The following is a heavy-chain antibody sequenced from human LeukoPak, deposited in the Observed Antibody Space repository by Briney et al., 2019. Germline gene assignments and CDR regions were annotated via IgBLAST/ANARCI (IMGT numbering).Heavy chain of an antibody. CDR3: AKFLPTHIVVANYYFDY. V-gene: IGHV3-23*01. D-gene: IGHD2-21*01. J-gene: IGHJ4*02. CDR1: GFTSSSYA. CDR2: ISGSGGGT. Sequence: PGGSLRLSCAASGFTSSSYAMSWVRQAPGKGLEWVSAISGSGGGTYYADSVKGRFTISRDNSKNTLYLQMNSLRAEDTAVYYCAKFLPTHIVVANYYFDYWGQGTLVTVSS.